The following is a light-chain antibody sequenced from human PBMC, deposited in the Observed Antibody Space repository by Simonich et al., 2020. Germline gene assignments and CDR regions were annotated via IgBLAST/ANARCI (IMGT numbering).Light chain of an antibody. J-gene: IGLJ2*01. CDR3: SSYTSSSTRV. Sequence: QSALTQPASVSGSPGQSITISCTGTSIDVGGSNYVSWYQQHPGKAPKLMIYDVSNRPSGVSNRFSGYKSGNTASLTISGLQAEDEADYYCSSYTSSSTRVFGGGTKLTVL. CDR1: SIDVGGSNY. CDR2: DVS. V-gene: IGLV2-14*03.